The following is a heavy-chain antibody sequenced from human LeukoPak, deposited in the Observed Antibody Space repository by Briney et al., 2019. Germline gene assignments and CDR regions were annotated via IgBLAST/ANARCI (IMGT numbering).Heavy chain of an antibody. D-gene: IGHD4-17*01. J-gene: IGHJ4*02. CDR3: ARGFGDYVPLDFDY. CDR1: GGSISSGDYY. CDR2: IYYSGST. V-gene: IGHV4-30-4*01. Sequence: PSETLSLTCTVSGGSISSGDYYWSWIRQPPGKGLEWIGYIYYSGSTYYNPSLESRVTISVDTSKNQFSLKLSSVTAADTAVYYCARGFGDYVPLDFDYWGQGTLVTVSS.